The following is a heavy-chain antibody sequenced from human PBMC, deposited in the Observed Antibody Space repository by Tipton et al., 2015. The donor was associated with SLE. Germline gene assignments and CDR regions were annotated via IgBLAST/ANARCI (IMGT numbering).Heavy chain of an antibody. V-gene: IGHV4-34*01. CDR3: ARFQLELAYYFDY. CDR1: GGSFNGYY. Sequence: LRLSCGLYGGSFNGYYWSWIRQPPGKGLEWIGEIHYSGNTNYNPSLKSRVTISVDKSKNQFSLKLSSVTAADTVVYYCARFQLELAYYFDYWGQGTLVTVSS. D-gene: IGHD1-7*01. J-gene: IGHJ4*02. CDR2: IHYSGNT.